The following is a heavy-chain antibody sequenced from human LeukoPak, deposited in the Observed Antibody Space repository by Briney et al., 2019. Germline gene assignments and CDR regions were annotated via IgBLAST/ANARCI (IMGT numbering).Heavy chain of an antibody. D-gene: IGHD3-3*01. J-gene: IGHJ4*02. CDR2: IKQDGSEK. V-gene: IGHV3-7*01. CDR1: GFTFSSYW. Sequence: GGSLRLSCAASGFTFSSYWMSWVRQAPGKGLEWVANIKQDGSEKYYVDSVKGRFTISRDNAKNSLYLQMSSLRAEDTAVYYCARGWDSWSGYYPAYFDYWGQGTLVTVSS. CDR3: ARGWDSWSGYYPAYFDY.